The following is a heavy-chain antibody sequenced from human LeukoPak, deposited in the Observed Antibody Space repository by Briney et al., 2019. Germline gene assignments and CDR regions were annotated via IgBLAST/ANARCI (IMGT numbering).Heavy chain of an antibody. CDR2: ISAYNGNT. J-gene: IGHJ3*02. Sequence: ASVKVSCKASGYTFTSYGISWVRQAPGQGLEWMGWISAYNGNTNYAQKLQGRVTMTTDTSTSTAYMELRSLRSDDTAVYYCARLGLLWFGELLGASDIWGQGTMVTVSS. CDR3: ARLGLLWFGELLGASDI. D-gene: IGHD3-10*01. CDR1: GYTFTSYG. V-gene: IGHV1-18*01.